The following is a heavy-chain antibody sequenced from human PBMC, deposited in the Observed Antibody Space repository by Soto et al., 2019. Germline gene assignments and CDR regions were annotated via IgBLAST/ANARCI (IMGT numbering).Heavy chain of an antibody. D-gene: IGHD1-1*01. CDR2: ISSSGSTI. Sequence: GGSLRLSCAASGFTFSSYEMNWVRQAPGKGLEWVSYISSSGSTIYYADSVKGRSTISRDNAKNSLYLQVNSLRAEDTAVYYCARGVWNDDFDYWGQGTLVTVSS. CDR3: ARGVWNDDFDY. J-gene: IGHJ4*02. CDR1: GFTFSSYE. V-gene: IGHV3-48*03.